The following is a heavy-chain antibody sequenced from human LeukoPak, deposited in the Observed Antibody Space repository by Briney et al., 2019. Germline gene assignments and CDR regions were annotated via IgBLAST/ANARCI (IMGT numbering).Heavy chain of an antibody. V-gene: IGHV1-2*02. D-gene: IGHD2-2*01. Sequence: ASVKVSCKASGYTFTGYYMHWVRQAPGQGLEWMGWINPNSDGTNYAQKFQGRVTMTRDTSISTAYMELSRLRSDDTAVCYCARYCNSTSCPLSRALWGKGTTVTVSS. CDR2: INPNSDGT. CDR3: ARYCNSTSCPLSRAL. J-gene: IGHJ6*04. CDR1: GYTFTGYY.